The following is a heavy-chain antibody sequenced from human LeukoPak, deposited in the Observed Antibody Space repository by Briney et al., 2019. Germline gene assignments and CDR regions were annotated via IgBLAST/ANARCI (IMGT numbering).Heavy chain of an antibody. CDR3: ARRSDSGSDDGEDYFDY. CDR1: GGSINSGTFY. CDR2: MYYDGRS. J-gene: IGHJ4*02. V-gene: IGHV4-39*01. D-gene: IGHD1-26*01. Sequence: NPSETLSLTCTVSGGSINSGTFYWGWIRQPPGKGLEWIGSMYYDGRSYYNPSLKSRVTTSVDTSKNQFSLKLTSVTAADTAVYFCARRSDSGSDDGEDYFDYWGQGTLVTVSS.